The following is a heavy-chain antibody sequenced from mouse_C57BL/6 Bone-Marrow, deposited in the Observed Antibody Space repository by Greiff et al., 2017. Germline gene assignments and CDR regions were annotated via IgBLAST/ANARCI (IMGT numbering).Heavy chain of an antibody. V-gene: IGHV1-15*01. J-gene: IGHJ3*01. CDR1: GYTFTDYE. Sequence: VQLQQSWAELVRPGASVTLSCKASGYTFTDYEMHWVKQTPVHGLEWIGAIDPETGGTAYNQKFKGKAILTADKSSSTAYMELRSLTSEDSAVYYCTREGYGSSPFFAYWGQGTLVTVSA. CDR3: TREGYGSSPFFAY. CDR2: IDPETGGT. D-gene: IGHD1-1*01.